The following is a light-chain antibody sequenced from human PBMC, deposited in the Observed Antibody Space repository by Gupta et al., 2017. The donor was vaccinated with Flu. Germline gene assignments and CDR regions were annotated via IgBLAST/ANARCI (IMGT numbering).Light chain of an antibody. CDR1: ISNIGRNT. J-gene: IGLJ2*01. V-gene: IGLV1-44*01. CDR3: AAWDDSLNGVV. CDR2: SNN. Sequence: QSVLTQPPSASGTPGQRVTISCSGSISNIGRNTVNWYKQLPGTAPKLLIYSNNQRPSGVPDRFSGSKSGTSASLAISGLQSEDEADYYCAAWDDSLNGVVFGGGTKLTVL.